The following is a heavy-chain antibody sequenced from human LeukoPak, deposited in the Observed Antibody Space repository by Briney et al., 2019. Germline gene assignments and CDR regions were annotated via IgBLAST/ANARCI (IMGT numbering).Heavy chain of an antibody. CDR1: GFIFSNYA. CDR3: AKGAASALVDWFDP. J-gene: IGHJ5*02. D-gene: IGHD6-25*01. CDR2: VTGSGGGT. Sequence: GSLRLSCAASGFIFSNYAMMWVRQAPGKGLEWVSSVTGSGGGTFYADPVKGRFTISRDNSQNTLYLQMNSLGAEDTAVYYCAKGAASALVDWFDPWGQGTLVTVSS. V-gene: IGHV3-23*01.